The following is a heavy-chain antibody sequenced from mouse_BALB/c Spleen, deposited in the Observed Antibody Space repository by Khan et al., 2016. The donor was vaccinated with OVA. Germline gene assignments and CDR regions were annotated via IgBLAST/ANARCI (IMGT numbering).Heavy chain of an antibody. V-gene: IGHV1-22*01. CDR2: FNPNNGGT. Sequence: EVQLQQSGPELVKPGASVKISCKTSGFTFTEYTMHWVKQSHGKSLEWIGRFNPNNGGTSYNQQFKGRATLTVDESSSTAYMELRSLPAEDSAVYYCARREYYADNWYFDVWGAGTTVTVSS. CDR3: ARREYYADNWYFDV. CDR1: GFTFTEYT. J-gene: IGHJ1*01. D-gene: IGHD1-1*01.